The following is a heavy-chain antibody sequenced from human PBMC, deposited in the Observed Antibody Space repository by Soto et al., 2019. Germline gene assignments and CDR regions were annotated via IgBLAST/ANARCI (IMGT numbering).Heavy chain of an antibody. D-gene: IGHD3-3*01. Sequence: SETLSLTCTVSGGSISSSSYYWGWIRQPPGKGLEWIGSIYYSGSTYYNPSLKSRVTISVDTSKKQFSLKVSSLTAADTAVYYCARLPRWSGYMGMYYMDVWGKGTTVTVSS. CDR3: ARLPRWSGYMGMYYMDV. V-gene: IGHV4-39*01. CDR1: GGSISSSSYY. CDR2: IYYSGST. J-gene: IGHJ6*03.